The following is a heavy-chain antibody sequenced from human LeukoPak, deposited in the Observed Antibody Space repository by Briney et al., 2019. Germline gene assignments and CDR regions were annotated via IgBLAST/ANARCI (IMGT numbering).Heavy chain of an antibody. D-gene: IGHD6-6*01. Sequence: PGGSLRLSCAASGFTFSSNYMSWVRQAPGKGLEWVSVIYSGGSTSYADSVKGRFTTSRDNSKNTLYFQMNSLRAEDTAVYYCARMRSSSFDYWGQGTLVTVSS. CDR2: IYSGGST. CDR3: ARMRSSSFDY. J-gene: IGHJ4*02. V-gene: IGHV3-66*02. CDR1: GFTFSSNY.